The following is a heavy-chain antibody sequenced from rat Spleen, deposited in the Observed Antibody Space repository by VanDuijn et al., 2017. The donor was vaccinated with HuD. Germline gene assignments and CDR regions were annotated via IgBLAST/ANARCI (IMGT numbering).Heavy chain of an antibody. V-gene: IGHV5-7*01. D-gene: IGHD1-9*01. CDR1: GFTFSDYY. CDR2: ISFGGSA. Sequence: EVQLVESGGGLVQPGGSLKLSCAASGFTFSDYYMAWVRQTPTKGLEWVATISFGGSAYYRDSVKGRFTTSRDNEKITLYLQMDSLRSEDPATYYCARRHYGYTDYFDYWGQGVMVTVSS. J-gene: IGHJ2*01. CDR3: ARRHYGYTDYFDY.